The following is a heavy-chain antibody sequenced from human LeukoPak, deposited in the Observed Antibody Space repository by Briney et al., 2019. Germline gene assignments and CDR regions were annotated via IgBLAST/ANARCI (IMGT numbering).Heavy chain of an antibody. CDR3: AKDLLVVVPSVIEGNN. J-gene: IGHJ4*02. Sequence: PGGSLRLSCVASGFTFSSYGMHWVRQAPGKGLEWVAFIRDDGSDKYYADSVKGRFTISRDKSKNTLYLQMSSLRAEDTAVYYCAKDLLVVVPSVIEGNNWGQGTLVTVSS. V-gene: IGHV3-30*02. D-gene: IGHD2-2*01. CDR2: IRDDGSDK. CDR1: GFTFSSYG.